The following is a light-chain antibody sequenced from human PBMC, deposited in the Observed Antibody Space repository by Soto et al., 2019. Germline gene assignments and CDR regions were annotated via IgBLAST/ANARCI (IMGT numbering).Light chain of an antibody. CDR1: AGDVGSYNL. V-gene: IGLV2-23*01. CDR3: SSYASYISSYV. Sequence: QSVLTQPVSVSGSPGQSITISCTGTAGDVGSYNLVSWYQQRPGKAPKLLIYEATKRPLGLSNRFSGPRSGNTASLTISGLQAEDEADYYCSSYASYISSYVFGPGTKVTVL. CDR2: EAT. J-gene: IGLJ1*01.